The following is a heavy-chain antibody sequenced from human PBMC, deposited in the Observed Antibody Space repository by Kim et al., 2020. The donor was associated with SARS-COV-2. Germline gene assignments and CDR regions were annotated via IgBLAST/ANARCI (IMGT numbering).Heavy chain of an antibody. CDR1: GYTFTSYG. J-gene: IGHJ3*02. Sequence: ASVKVSCKASGYTFTSYGISWVRQAPGQGLEWMGWISAYNGNTNYAQKLQGRVTMTTDTSTSTAYMELRSLRSDDTAVYYCAREYDYYDSSGYYSHAAFDIWGQGTMVTVSS. CDR3: AREYDYYDSSGYYSHAAFDI. D-gene: IGHD3-22*01. CDR2: ISAYNGNT. V-gene: IGHV1-18*04.